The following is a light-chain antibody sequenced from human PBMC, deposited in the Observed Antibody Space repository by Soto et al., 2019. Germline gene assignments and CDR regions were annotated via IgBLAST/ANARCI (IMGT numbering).Light chain of an antibody. Sequence: QSALTQPASVSGSPGQSITISCTGSSSDIGGGYNYVSWYQHHPGKAPKLMIYGVKNRPSGVSNRFSGSKSGNTASLTISGLQAEDEADYYCSSYTSSTTLIFGGGTKLTVL. CDR1: SSDIGGGYNY. V-gene: IGLV2-14*01. J-gene: IGLJ2*01. CDR3: SSYTSSTTLI. CDR2: GVK.